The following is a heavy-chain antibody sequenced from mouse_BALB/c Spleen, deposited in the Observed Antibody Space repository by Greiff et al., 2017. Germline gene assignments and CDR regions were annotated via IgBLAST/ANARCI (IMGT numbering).Heavy chain of an antibody. V-gene: IGHV7-3*02. CDR1: GFTFTDYY. CDR3: ARDNGGVDY. CDR2: IRNKANGYTT. J-gene: IGHJ2*01. Sequence: EVKLMESGGGLVQPGGSLRLSCATSGFTFTDYYMSWVRQPPGKALEWLGFIRNKANGYTTEYSASVKGRFTISRDNSQSILYLQMNTLRAEDSATYYCARDNGGVDYWGQGTTLTVSS.